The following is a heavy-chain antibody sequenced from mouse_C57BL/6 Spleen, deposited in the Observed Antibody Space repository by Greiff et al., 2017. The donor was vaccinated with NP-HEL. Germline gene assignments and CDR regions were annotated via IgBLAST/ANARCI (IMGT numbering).Heavy chain of an antibody. Sequence: EVQRVESGGGLVKPGGSLKLSCAASGFTFSDYGMHWVRQAPEKGLEWVAYISSGSSTIYYADTVKGRFTISRDNAKNTLFLQMTSLRSEDTAMYYCARLRLLPYWYFDVWGTGTTVTVSS. CDR2: ISSGSSTI. D-gene: IGHD2-12*01. J-gene: IGHJ1*03. CDR3: ARLRLLPYWYFDV. CDR1: GFTFSDYG. V-gene: IGHV5-17*01.